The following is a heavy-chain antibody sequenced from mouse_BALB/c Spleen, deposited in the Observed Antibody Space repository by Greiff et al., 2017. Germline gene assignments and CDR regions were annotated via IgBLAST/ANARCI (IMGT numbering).Heavy chain of an antibody. J-gene: IGHJ4*01. V-gene: IGHV5-4*02. CDR1: GFTFSDYY. CDR3: ARDGALYAMDY. CDR2: ISDGGSYT. Sequence: EVKVEESGGGLVKPGGSLKLSCAASGFTFSDYYMYWVRQTPEKRLEWVATISDGGSYTYYPDSVRGRFTITKDNAKNNLYLQMSSLKSEDTAMYYCARDGALYAMDYWGQGTSVTVSS.